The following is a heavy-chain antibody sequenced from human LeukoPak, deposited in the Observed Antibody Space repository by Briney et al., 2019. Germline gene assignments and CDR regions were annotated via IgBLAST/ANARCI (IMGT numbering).Heavy chain of an antibody. CDR1: GGSISSYY. CDR3: ATRQGFGELL. V-gene: IGHV4-59*08. D-gene: IGHD3-10*01. Sequence: PSETLSLTCTVSGGSISSYYWSWIRQPPGKGLEWIGYIYYSGSTNYNPSLKSRVTISVDTSKNQFSLKLSSVTAADTAVYYCATRQGFGELLWGQGTLVTVSS. CDR2: IYYSGST. J-gene: IGHJ4*02.